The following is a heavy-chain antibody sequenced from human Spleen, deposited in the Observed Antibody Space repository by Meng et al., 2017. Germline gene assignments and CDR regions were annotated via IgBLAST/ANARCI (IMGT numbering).Heavy chain of an antibody. CDR1: GFTFSSYS. D-gene: IGHD3-10*01. Sequence: GESLKISCAASGFTFSSYSMNWVRQAPGKGLEWVSSISSSGGSTYYADSVKGRFTISRDNSKNTLYLQMNSLRAEDTAVYYCAKDGASELLWFGELFSRDAFDIWGQGTMVTVSS. CDR3: AKDGASELLWFGELFSRDAFDI. V-gene: IGHV3-23*01. CDR2: ISSSGGST. J-gene: IGHJ3*02.